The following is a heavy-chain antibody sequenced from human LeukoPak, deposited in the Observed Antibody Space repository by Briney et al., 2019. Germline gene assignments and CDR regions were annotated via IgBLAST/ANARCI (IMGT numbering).Heavy chain of an antibody. D-gene: IGHD6-19*01. Sequence: GESLKISCKGSGYSFTNYWIGWVRQMPGKGLEWMGISYPDDSDTRYSPSFQGQVTIPADKSISTAYLQWSSLKASDTAMYYCARRASLAGYYFDYWGQGTLVTVSS. J-gene: IGHJ4*02. CDR1: GYSFTNYW. CDR3: ARRASLAGYYFDY. V-gene: IGHV5-51*01. CDR2: SYPDDSDT.